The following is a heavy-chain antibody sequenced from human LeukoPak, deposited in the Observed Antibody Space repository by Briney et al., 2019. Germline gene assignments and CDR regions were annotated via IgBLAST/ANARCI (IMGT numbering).Heavy chain of an antibody. CDR3: AKLPLGYCSSTSCPDY. V-gene: IGHV3-30*02. Sequence: GGSLRLSCAASGFTFSSYGMHWVRQAPGKGLEWVAFIRYDGSNKYYADSVKGRFTISRDNSKNTLYLQMNSLRAEDTAVYYCAKLPLGYCSSTSCPDYWGQGTLVTVSS. CDR2: IRYDGSNK. D-gene: IGHD2-2*03. CDR1: GFTFSSYG. J-gene: IGHJ4*02.